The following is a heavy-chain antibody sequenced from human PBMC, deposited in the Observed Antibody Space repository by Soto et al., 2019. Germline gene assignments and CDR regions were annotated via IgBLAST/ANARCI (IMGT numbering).Heavy chain of an antibody. J-gene: IGHJ6*03. CDR2: INAGNGNT. Sequence: ASVKVSCKASGYTFTSYAMHWVRQAPGQRLEWMGWINAGNGNTKYSQKFQGRVTITRDTSASTAYMELSSLRSEDTAVYYCAREVVDCGGDCFHYYYYYMDVWGKGTTVTVSS. CDR1: GYTFTSYA. D-gene: IGHD2-21*01. CDR3: AREVVDCGGDCFHYYYYYMDV. V-gene: IGHV1-3*01.